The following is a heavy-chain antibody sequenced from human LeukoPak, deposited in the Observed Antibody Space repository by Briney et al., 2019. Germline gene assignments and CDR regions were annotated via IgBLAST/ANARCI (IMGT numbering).Heavy chain of an antibody. CDR1: GGSISSGGYY. Sequence: SETLSLTCTVSGGSISSGGYYWSWIRQHPGKGLEWIGYIYCSGSTYYNPSLKSRVTISVDTSKNQFSLKLSSVTAADTAVYYCAREGQDYYDSSGYPIGEYWGQGTLVTVSS. J-gene: IGHJ4*02. D-gene: IGHD3-22*01. CDR2: IYCSGST. V-gene: IGHV4-31*03. CDR3: AREGQDYYDSSGYPIGEY.